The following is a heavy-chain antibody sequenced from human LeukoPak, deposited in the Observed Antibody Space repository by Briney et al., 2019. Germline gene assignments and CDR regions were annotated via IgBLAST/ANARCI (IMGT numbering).Heavy chain of an antibody. CDR1: GYTFTGHY. CDR2: INPNSGGT. CDR3: AGGNSGWSQAAMDV. Sequence: GASVKVSCKASGYTFTGHYIHWVRQAPGQGVEWMGWINPNSGGTKYPQRFQGRVTMTSDTSINTAYMELSSLTSDDTALYYCAGGNSGWSQAAMDVWGQGTTVTVSS. V-gene: IGHV1-2*02. D-gene: IGHD6-19*01. J-gene: IGHJ6*01.